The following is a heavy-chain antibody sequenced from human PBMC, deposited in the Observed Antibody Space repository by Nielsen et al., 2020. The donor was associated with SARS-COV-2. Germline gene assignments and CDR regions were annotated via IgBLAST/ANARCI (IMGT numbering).Heavy chain of an antibody. V-gene: IGHV4-30-4*08. J-gene: IGHJ3*02. CDR2: VYYSGRT. D-gene: IGHD1-26*01. Sequence: SETLSLTCTVSGGSFSSNDYYWSWIRQPPGKGLEWIGYVYYSGRTYYNPSLKSRVTISVDPSEKQSSLKMTSVTGADTAVYYCAGLGTYSDAFEIWDQGTMVTVSS. CDR1: GGSFSSNDYY. CDR3: AGLGTYSDAFEI.